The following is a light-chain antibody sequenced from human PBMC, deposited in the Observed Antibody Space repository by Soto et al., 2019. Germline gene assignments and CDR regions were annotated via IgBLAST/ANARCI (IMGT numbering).Light chain of an antibody. CDR1: QSISSY. J-gene: IGKJ4*01. Sequence: DIQMTQSSSYLFASVGGRVTITSRASQSISSYLNWYKQKPGKAPKILSYAASSLQSGVPSRFSGSGSGTDFTLTISSLKPEDFETYYCQQSYSTPLTFGGGTKVDIK. CDR2: AAS. CDR3: QQSYSTPLT. V-gene: IGKV1-39*01.